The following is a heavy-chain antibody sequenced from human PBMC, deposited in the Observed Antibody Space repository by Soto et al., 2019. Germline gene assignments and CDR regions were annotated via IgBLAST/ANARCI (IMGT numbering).Heavy chain of an antibody. CDR1: GYTFTSYG. CDR3: ARSAGYDFWSGYFPFDY. J-gene: IGHJ4*02. CDR2: ISAYNVNT. D-gene: IGHD3-3*01. V-gene: IGHV1-18*04. Sequence: QVQLVQSGAEVKKPGASVKVSCKASGYTFTSYGISWVRQAPGQGLEGMGWISAYNVNTNYAQKLQGRVTMTTDTSTSTAYMELRSLRSDDTAVYYCARSAGYDFWSGYFPFDYWGQGTLVTVSS.